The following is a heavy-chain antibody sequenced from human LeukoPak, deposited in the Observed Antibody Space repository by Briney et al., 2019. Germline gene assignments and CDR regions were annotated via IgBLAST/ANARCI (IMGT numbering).Heavy chain of an antibody. Sequence: GASVKVSCKASGGTFSSYAISWVRQAPGQGLEWMGIINLSSGDTTYAQKFQGRVAMTRDMSTNTVFMELNSLRSADTAVYYCAREGYCSGGSCHSGAHFQHWGQGTLVTVSS. J-gene: IGHJ1*01. V-gene: IGHV1-46*01. D-gene: IGHD2-15*01. CDR3: AREGYCSGGSCHSGAHFQH. CDR2: INLSSGDT. CDR1: GGTFSSYA.